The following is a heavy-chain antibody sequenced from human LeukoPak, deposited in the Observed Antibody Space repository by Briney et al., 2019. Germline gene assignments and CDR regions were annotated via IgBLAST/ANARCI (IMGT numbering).Heavy chain of an antibody. D-gene: IGHD2-15*01. CDR3: VRGHRYCSGGRCYYYFDH. Sequence: ASVKVSCKASGYTFTGYYMHWVRQAPGQGLEWMGWMNPNSGNTGYAQKFQGRVTIPTNTSINTAYMDLSSLKSEDTAVYYCVRGHRYCSGGRCYYYFDHWGQGTLVTVSS. CDR1: GYTFTGYY. V-gene: IGHV1-8*03. CDR2: MNPNSGNT. J-gene: IGHJ4*02.